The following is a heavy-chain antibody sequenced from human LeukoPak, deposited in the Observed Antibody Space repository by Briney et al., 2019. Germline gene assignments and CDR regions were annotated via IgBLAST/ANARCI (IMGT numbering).Heavy chain of an antibody. CDR2: TNSDGSST. CDR3: ARGDGYNDAEYLQH. J-gene: IGHJ1*01. CDR1: GFTFSDYR. D-gene: IGHD5-24*01. Sequence: GGSLRLSCEASGFTFSDYRMHWVRQDPGKRLWWVSHTNSDGSSTSYADSVKGRFTISRDNSKKTLYLQMNSLRVEDTAVYYCARGDGYNDAEYLQHWGQGTLVTVS. V-gene: IGHV3-74*01.